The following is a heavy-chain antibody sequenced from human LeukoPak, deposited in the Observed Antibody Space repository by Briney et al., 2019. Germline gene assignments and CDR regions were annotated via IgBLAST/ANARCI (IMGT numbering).Heavy chain of an antibody. CDR2: INDDGTYT. Sequence: GGSLRLSCALSGFTSSSYWMHWVRQVPGKGLVWVSRINDDGTYTVYADSVKGRFTISRDNAKNTLYLQMNSLRAEDTAVYHCAKARELLYYFDYWGQGTLVTVSS. V-gene: IGHV3-74*01. CDR1: GFTSSSYW. D-gene: IGHD1-26*01. J-gene: IGHJ4*02. CDR3: AKARELLYYFDY.